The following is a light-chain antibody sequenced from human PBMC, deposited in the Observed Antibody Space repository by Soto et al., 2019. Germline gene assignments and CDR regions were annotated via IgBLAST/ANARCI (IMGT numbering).Light chain of an antibody. CDR1: MRDVGAYNL. CDR3: SAYTARSTLV. J-gene: IGLJ3*02. Sequence: QSALTQPASVSGSAGQSITISCSGTMRDVGAYNLVSWYQQHPGTAPKLIIYEVRNRPSGISSRFSGSRSGNTASLTISGLQPEDEGDYSCSAYTARSTLVFGGGTK. CDR2: EVR. V-gene: IGLV2-14*01.